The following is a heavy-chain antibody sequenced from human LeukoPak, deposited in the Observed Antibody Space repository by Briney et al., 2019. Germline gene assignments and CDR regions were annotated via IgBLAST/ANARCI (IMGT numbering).Heavy chain of an antibody. CDR3: ARDSTNCFDY. V-gene: IGHV3-33*01. D-gene: IGHD1-1*01. CDR1: GFTFSNNG. Sequence: PGGSLRLSCAADGFTFSNNGMDWVRQAPGKGLEWVTFIWYDGSNKYYADSVKGRFIISRDNSKNTLYLQMNSLRAEDTAIYYCARDSTNCFDYWGQGTLVTVSS. CDR2: IWYDGSNK. J-gene: IGHJ4*02.